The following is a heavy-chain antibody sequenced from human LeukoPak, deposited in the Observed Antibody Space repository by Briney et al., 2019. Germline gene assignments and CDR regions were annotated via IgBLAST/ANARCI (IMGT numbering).Heavy chain of an antibody. CDR1: GFTFSTYA. V-gene: IGHV3-23*01. Sequence: GGSLRLSCAASGFTFSTYAMSWVRQAPGKGLEWVSAITSSGANKYYADPVKGRFTISRDNSKNTLFLQMNSLRAEDTAVYYCAKTKVANYYGSGSYVDYWGQGTLVTVSS. J-gene: IGHJ4*02. D-gene: IGHD3-10*01. CDR3: AKTKVANYYGSGSYVDY. CDR2: ITSSGANK.